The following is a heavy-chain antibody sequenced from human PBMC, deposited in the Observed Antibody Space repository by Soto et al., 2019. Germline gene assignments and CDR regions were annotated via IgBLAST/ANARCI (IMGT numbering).Heavy chain of an antibody. D-gene: IGHD7-27*01. Sequence: SETLSLTCAVYGGSFSGYYWSWIRQPPGKGLEWIGEINHSGSTNYNPSLKSRVTISVDTSKNQFSLKLSSVTAADTAVYYCASPLGIDDDAFDIWGQGTMVTVSS. V-gene: IGHV4-34*01. CDR3: ASPLGIDDDAFDI. CDR1: GGSFSGYY. J-gene: IGHJ3*02. CDR2: INHSGST.